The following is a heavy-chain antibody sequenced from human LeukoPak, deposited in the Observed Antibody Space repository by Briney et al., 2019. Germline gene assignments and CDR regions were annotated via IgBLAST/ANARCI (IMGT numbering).Heavy chain of an antibody. CDR1: GFTFSTYS. CDR2: IRRDSSQM. J-gene: IGHJ4*02. V-gene: IGHV3-21*01. D-gene: IGHD2-2*03. Sequence: GGSLRLSCAASGFTFSTYSMNWVRQAPGKGLEWVSSIRRDSSQMYYADSEKGRFTVSRDNAKNSLYLEMNNLRAEDTALYYCASEYMDISFWGQGTLVTVSS. CDR3: ASEYMDISF.